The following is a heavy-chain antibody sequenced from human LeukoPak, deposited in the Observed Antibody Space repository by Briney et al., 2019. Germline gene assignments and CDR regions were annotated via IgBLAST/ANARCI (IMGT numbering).Heavy chain of an antibody. CDR2: ISGSGGNT. Sequence: PGGSLRLSCAASGFTFSSYAMSWVRQAPGKGLEWVSAISGSGGNTYYADSVKGRFTISRDNSKNTQYLQMNSLRAEDTAVYYCAKPLALGSSGYYPIDYFDHWGQGTLVTVSS. D-gene: IGHD3-22*01. CDR1: GFTFSSYA. V-gene: IGHV3-23*01. J-gene: IGHJ4*02. CDR3: AKPLALGSSGYYPIDYFDH.